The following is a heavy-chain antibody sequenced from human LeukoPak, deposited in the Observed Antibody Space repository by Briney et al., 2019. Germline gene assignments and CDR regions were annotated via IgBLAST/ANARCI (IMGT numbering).Heavy chain of an antibody. CDR1: GDSISSFY. J-gene: IGHJ5*02. D-gene: IGHD6-13*01. CDR2: IYHSGST. Sequence: SETLSLTCSVSGDSISSFYWSWVRQPPGKGLEWIGEIYHSGSTNYNPSLKSRVTISLDKSKNQFSLKLSSVTAADTAVYYCATTAAAGTRLAWFDPWGQGTLVTVSS. CDR3: ATTAAAGTRLAWFDP. V-gene: IGHV4-4*02.